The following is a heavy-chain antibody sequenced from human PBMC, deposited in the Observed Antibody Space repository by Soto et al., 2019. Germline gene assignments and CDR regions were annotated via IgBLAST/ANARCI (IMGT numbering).Heavy chain of an antibody. Sequence: QVQLVQSGAELKKPGSSVNVSCKASGDTFSGYPINWVRQAPGEGLEWMGRIIPVFGTTNDAQRFEGRVTFTADESTNTASMELRGLLSEDTAVYYCARDGGFGELKYWGPGTLVTVSS. D-gene: IGHD3-10*01. J-gene: IGHJ4*02. CDR2: IIPVFGTT. CDR3: ARDGGFGELKY. CDR1: GDTFSGYP. V-gene: IGHV1-69*18.